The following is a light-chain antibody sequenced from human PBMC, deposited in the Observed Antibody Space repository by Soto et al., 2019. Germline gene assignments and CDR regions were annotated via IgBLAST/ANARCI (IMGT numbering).Light chain of an antibody. CDR2: GTS. Sequence: IVLTQSPGTLSVSPGERATLSCRASQSVSSSYLVWYQQRPGQPPRLLIYGTSTRAAGISDRFSGSGSGTDFTLTIYRLEPGDSAVYYCRQYGTSALTFGGGTKV. V-gene: IGKV3-20*01. CDR1: QSVSSSY. J-gene: IGKJ4*01. CDR3: RQYGTSALT.